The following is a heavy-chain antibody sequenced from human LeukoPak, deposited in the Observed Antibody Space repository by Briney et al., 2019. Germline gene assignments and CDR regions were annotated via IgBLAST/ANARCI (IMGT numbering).Heavy chain of an antibody. CDR1: GGSFKSYY. Sequence: SETLSLTCAVFGGSFKSYYWSWIRQPPGKGLEWIGEINHSGITNYNPSLESRVTISVDTSKNQFSLKLTSVTAADTAVYYCARETCSGGNCDAFDIWGQGTMVTISS. J-gene: IGHJ3*02. CDR3: ARETCSGGNCDAFDI. CDR2: INHSGIT. V-gene: IGHV4-34*01. D-gene: IGHD2-15*01.